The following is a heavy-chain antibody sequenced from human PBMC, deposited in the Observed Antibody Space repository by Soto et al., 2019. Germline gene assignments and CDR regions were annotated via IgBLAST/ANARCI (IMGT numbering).Heavy chain of an antibody. CDR2: IYYSGVT. CDR3: ARDLRGRRSGRFDP. J-gene: IGHJ5*02. V-gene: IGHV4-59*06. Sequence: TSETLCLTCTVSGGSISSFYWTWVRQHPAKGLEWIGYIYYSGVTYYNPSLKSRATISVDTSKNQFSLNLSSVTAADTAMYYCARDLRGRRSGRFDPWGQGTLVTVSS. CDR1: GGSISSFY. D-gene: IGHD3-10*01.